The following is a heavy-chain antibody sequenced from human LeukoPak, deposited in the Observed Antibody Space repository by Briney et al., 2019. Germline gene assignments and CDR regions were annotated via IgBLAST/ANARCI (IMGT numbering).Heavy chain of an antibody. CDR1: GFTFSSYW. CDR3: AREEPLDYYGSGSYGNWFDP. J-gene: IGHJ5*02. V-gene: IGHV3-74*01. CDR2: INSDGSST. Sequence: GGSLRLSCAASGFTFSSYWMHWVRQAPGKGLVWVSRINSDGSSTSYADSVKSRFTISRDNAKNTLYLQMNSLRAEDTAVYYCAREEPLDYYGSGSYGNWFDPWGQGTLVTVSS. D-gene: IGHD3-10*01.